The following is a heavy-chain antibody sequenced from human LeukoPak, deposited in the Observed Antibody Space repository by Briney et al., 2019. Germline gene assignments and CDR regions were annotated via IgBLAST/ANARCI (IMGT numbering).Heavy chain of an antibody. CDR3: AREKYYDFWSGYGPLDY. CDR2: INHSGST. V-gene: IGHV4-34*01. Sequence: SETLSLTCAVYGGSFSGYYWSWIRQPPGKGLEWIGEINHSGSTNYNPSLKSRVTISVDTSNNQFSLKLRSVTAADTAVYYCAREKYYDFWSGYGPLDYWGQGTLVTVSS. J-gene: IGHJ4*02. CDR1: GGSFSGYY. D-gene: IGHD3-3*01.